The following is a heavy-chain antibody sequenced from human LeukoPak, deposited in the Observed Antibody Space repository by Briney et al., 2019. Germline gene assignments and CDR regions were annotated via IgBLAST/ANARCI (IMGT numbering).Heavy chain of an antibody. CDR2: VYSVGST. J-gene: IGHJ6*03. Sequence: PGGSLRLSSVAPGFTVSINYMSCVPQAPGKGRECVSVVYSVGSTYYADSVKGRFTISTDNSKNTLYRQRNSLRAEDTTVYYCASGSGSYRNPYYYMDVWGTGATVTVSS. D-gene: IGHD3-10*01. CDR3: ASGSGSYRNPYYYMDV. V-gene: IGHV3-53*01. CDR1: GFTVSINY.